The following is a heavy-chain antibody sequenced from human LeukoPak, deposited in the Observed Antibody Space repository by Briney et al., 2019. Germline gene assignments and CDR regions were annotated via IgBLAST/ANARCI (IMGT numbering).Heavy chain of an antibody. CDR1: GFAFSTYG. CDR3: AKDARSFDWLYDH. V-gene: IGHV3-30*02. CDR2: IRSDGSHD. D-gene: IGHD3-9*01. Sequence: GGSLRLSCATSGFAFSTYGMHWVRQAPGKGLEWVAYIRSDGSHDSYADSVTGRFTISRDNSKNTLYLRMNSLRIEDTSMYYCAKDARSFDWLYDHWGQGILVTVSS. J-gene: IGHJ4*02.